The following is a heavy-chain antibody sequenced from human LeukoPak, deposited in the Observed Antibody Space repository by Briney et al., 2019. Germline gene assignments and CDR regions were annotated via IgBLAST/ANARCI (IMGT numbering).Heavy chain of an antibody. V-gene: IGHV5-51*01. CDR1: GYTFTSYW. CDR3: GRQHYFDY. J-gene: IGHJ4*02. CDR2: IYPGDSDT. Sequence: GEPLKISCKGSGYTFTSYWIGWVRQLPGKGLEWMGIIYPGDSDTRYSPSFRGQVTISADKSINTAYLQWSSLKASDTAMYYCGRQHYFDYWGQGTLVTVSS.